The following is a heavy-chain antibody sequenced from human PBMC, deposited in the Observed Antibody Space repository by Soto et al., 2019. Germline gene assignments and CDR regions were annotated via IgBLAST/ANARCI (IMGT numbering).Heavy chain of an antibody. J-gene: IGHJ6*02. D-gene: IGHD3-9*01. CDR2: IYYSGST. CDR3: ARAKYDILTGYYFYYYGMDV. V-gene: IGHV4-31*03. CDR1: GGSISSGGYY. Sequence: QVQLQESGPGLVKPSQTLSLTCTVSGGSISSGGYYWSWIRQHPGKGLEWIGYIYYSGSTYYNPSLKSRVTISVDTSKNQFSLKLSSVTAADTAVYYCARAKYDILTGYYFYYYGMDVWGQGTTVTVSS.